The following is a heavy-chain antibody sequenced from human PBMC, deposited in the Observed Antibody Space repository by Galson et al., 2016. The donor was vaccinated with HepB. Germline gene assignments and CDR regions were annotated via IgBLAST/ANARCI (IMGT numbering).Heavy chain of an antibody. V-gene: IGHV3-30*04. CDR3: ARRGPRHGRAPRHGDYDYFDS. CDR2: ISKDGRNK. D-gene: IGHD4-17*01. CDR1: GFTFSSSA. J-gene: IGHJ4*02. Sequence: SLRLSCAASGFTFSSSAMHWVRQAPGKGLEWVAVISKDGRNKYYADSVGGRFTVSRDNSNNTLFLQMNTLRAEETAVYYCARRGPRHGRAPRHGDYDYFDSWGQGTLVTISS.